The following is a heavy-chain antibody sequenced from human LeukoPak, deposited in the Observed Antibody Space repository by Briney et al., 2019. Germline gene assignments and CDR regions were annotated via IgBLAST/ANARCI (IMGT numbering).Heavy chain of an antibody. V-gene: IGHV4-4*07. D-gene: IGHD1-1*01. J-gene: IGHJ2*01. CDR2: LYTGGST. CDR1: GGSISNYY. CDR3: ARAVATTGAVFWYFDL. Sequence: PSETLSLTCTVSGGSISNYYWSWIRQPAGKGLEWIGHLYTGGSTNYNPSLKSRVTMSLDTPKNQFTLNLSSVTAADTAVYYCARAVATTGAVFWYFDLWGRGTLVTVSS.